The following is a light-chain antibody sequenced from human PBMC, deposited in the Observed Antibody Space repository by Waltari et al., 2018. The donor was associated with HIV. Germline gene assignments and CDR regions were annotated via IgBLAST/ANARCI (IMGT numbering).Light chain of an antibody. V-gene: IGLV2-8*01. J-gene: IGLJ3*02. Sequence: QSALTQPPSASGSLGQSVTISCTGSSSDLGAYAFVSWFQQHPHSAPKHLLYEVSRRPSTVSDRFSGSRSGNTAFLTVAGLQPDDEATYFCSSYGDSLKILFGGGTNVTIL. CDR2: EVS. CDR3: SSYGDSLKIL. CDR1: SSDLGAYAF.